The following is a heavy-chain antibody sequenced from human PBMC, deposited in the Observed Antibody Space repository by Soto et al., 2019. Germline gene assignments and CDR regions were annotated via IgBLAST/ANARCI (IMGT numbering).Heavy chain of an antibody. Sequence: QLLESGPGLVKPSETLSLTCTVSGGSISSSSYYWGWIRQPPGKGLEWIGSIYYSGSTYYNPSLKSRVTISVDTSKNQFSLMLSSVTAADTAVYYFARNRGYYGSGSYFHFDPWGQGTLVTVSS. V-gene: IGHV4-39*01. J-gene: IGHJ5*02. CDR3: ARNRGYYGSGSYFHFDP. CDR2: IYYSGST. CDR1: GGSISSSSYY. D-gene: IGHD3-10*01.